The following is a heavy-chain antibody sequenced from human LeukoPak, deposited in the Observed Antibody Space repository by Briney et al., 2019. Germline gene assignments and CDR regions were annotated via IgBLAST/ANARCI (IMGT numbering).Heavy chain of an antibody. D-gene: IGHD6-13*01. CDR1: GASISSGDYY. CDR3: ARARSSSWYKAWPDAFDI. CDR2: IYHSGST. V-gene: IGHV4-39*07. Sequence: SETLSLTCTVSGASISSGDYYWSWIRQPPGKGLEWIGEIYHSGSTNYNPSLKSRVTISVDKSKNQFSLKLSSVTAADTAVYYCARARSSSWYKAWPDAFDIWGQGTMVTVSS. J-gene: IGHJ3*02.